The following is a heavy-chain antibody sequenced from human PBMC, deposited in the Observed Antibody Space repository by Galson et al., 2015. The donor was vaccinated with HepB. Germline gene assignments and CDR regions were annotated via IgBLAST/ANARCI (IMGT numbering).Heavy chain of an antibody. J-gene: IGHJ4*02. Sequence: QSGAEVKKPGESLRISCKGSGYSFTSYWISWVRQMPGKGLEWMGRIDPSDSYTNYSPSFQGHVTISADKSISTAYLQWSSLKASDTAMYYCARAQKDTAMVTGEFDYWGQGTLVTVSS. CDR3: ARAQKDTAMVTGEFDY. CDR2: IDPSDSYT. V-gene: IGHV5-10-1*01. D-gene: IGHD5-18*01. CDR1: GYSFTSYW.